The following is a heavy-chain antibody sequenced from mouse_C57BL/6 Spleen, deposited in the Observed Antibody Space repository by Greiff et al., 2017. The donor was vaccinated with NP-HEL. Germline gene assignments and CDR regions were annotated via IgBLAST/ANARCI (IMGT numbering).Heavy chain of an antibody. CDR3: ARSWDYYGSSHYAMDY. CDR1: GYTFTSYW. V-gene: IGHV1-72*01. CDR2: IDPNSGGT. Sequence: QVQLQQPGAELVKPGASVKLSCKASGYTFTSYWMHWVKQRPGRGLEWIGRIDPNSGGTKYNEKFKSKATLTVDKPSSKASMQLSSLTSEESAVYYCARSWDYYGSSHYAMDYWGQGTSVTVSS. J-gene: IGHJ4*01. D-gene: IGHD1-1*01.